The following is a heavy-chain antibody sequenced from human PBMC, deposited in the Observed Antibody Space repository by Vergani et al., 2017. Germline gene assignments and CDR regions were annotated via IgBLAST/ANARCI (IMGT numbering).Heavy chain of an antibody. CDR1: AFTFSSYG. V-gene: IGHV3-30*02. CDR3: ARARCIETCYMSNWLDS. CDR2: IRHDGTNQ. Sequence: QVHLVESGGGVVQPGGSLRLSCAASAFTFSSYGMHWARQVPGKGLEWVAFIRHDGTNQYYADSVKGRFTISRDNSRNTLDLQMNSLRVEDTGVYYCARARCIETCYMSNWLDSWGQGTLVTVSS. D-gene: IGHD3-9*01. J-gene: IGHJ5*01.